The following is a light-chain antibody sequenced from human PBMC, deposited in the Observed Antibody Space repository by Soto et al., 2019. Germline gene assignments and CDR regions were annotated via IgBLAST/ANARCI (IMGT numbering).Light chain of an antibody. V-gene: IGKV3-15*01. CDR1: QSVSSD. Sequence: ELVMTQSPATLSVSPGERAILSCRASQSVSSDLAWYQQKPGQAPRLLIYGASIRATGIPARFSGRGSGTDFTLTISSLQPEDFATYYCLQDYIYPWTFGQGTKVDIK. CDR3: LQDYIYPWT. J-gene: IGKJ1*01. CDR2: GAS.